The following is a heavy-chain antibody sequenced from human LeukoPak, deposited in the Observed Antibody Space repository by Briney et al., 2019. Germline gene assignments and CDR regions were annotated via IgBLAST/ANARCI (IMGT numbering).Heavy chain of an antibody. CDR2: ISAYNGNT. CDR3: ARPIIAVAGTHYYYMDV. CDR1: GYTFTSYG. D-gene: IGHD6-19*01. V-gene: IGHV1-18*01. J-gene: IGHJ6*03. Sequence: ASVKVSCKASGYTFTSYGISWVRQAPGQGLEWMGWISAYNGNTNYAQKLQGRVTMTTDTSTSTAYMELRSLRSDDTAVYYCARPIIAVAGTHYYYMDVWGKGTTVTISS.